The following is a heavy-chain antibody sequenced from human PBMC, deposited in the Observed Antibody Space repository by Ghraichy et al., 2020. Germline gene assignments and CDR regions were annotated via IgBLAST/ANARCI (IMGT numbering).Heavy chain of an antibody. V-gene: IGHV3-7*01. D-gene: IGHD6-13*01. J-gene: IGHJ6*04. CDR2: INQDGSEM. CDR3: ARAAGIRIQLWAGMDV. CDR1: RVTFRTHF. Sequence: SCATSRVTFRTHFMTLVREGPGQGLEWVANINQDGSEMYYVDSVRGRFTISRDNAKNSLYLQMDTLSVEDTAMYYCARAAGIRIQLWAGMDVWGKVTTFTVSS.